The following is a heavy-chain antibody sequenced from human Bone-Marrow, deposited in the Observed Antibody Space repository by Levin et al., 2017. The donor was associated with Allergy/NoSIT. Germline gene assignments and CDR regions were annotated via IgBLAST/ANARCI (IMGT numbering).Heavy chain of an antibody. D-gene: IGHD2-2*01. CDR2: MYGSGGRGST. CDR3: ARVSVATGINI. V-gene: IGHV4-4*07. J-gene: IGHJ3*02. CDR1: GASIGSQY. Sequence: ASETLSLSCTVSGASIGSQYWTWIRQPAGKGLEWIGRMYGSGGRGSTHYNPSLMSRVTMSVDTSKNQFSLNLVSVTAADTAVYYCARVSVATGINIWGRGTMVTVSS.